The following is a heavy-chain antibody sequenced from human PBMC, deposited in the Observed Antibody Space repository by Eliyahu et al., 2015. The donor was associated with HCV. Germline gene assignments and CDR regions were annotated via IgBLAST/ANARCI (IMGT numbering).Heavy chain of an antibody. D-gene: IGHD3-3*01. J-gene: IGHJ6*02. CDR1: GFNFRKYG. V-gene: IGHV3-33*01. CDR3: ARDNLPGLIFGGVTNLNYGLDV. Sequence: QAQLVESGGGVVQPGRSLRVSCAAXGFNFRKYGMHWVRLAPGKGLEWVAAIHWDGSMQFYADAVKGRFTISRDDSKSTLYLQMNSLRVEDTGVYYCARDNLPGLIFGGVTNLNYGLDVWGQGTTVTVSS. CDR2: IHWDGSMQ.